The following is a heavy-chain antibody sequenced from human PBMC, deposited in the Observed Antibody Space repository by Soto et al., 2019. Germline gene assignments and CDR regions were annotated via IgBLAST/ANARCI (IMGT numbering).Heavy chain of an antibody. CDR3: AKNRPSWATRAAFDY. CDR1: GFTFSNYA. Sequence: EAQLLASGGGLVQPGGSLRLSCAASGFTFSNYAMNWVRQAPGKGLEWVSGISGGSGDSTFYADSVKGRFTISRDNSKNTLHLQMNSLRTEDTAVYYCAKNRPSWATRAAFDYWGQGTLVTVSS. D-gene: IGHD3-16*01. V-gene: IGHV3-23*01. CDR2: ISGGSGDST. J-gene: IGHJ4*02.